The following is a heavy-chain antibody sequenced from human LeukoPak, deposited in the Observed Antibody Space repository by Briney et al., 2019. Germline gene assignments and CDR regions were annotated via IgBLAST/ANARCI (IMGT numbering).Heavy chain of an antibody. CDR3: AVSPIGRGGIVASYYFHY. J-gene: IGHJ4*02. Sequence: SEILSLTCTVSGGSISSSSYYWGWIRQPPGKGLEWIGSIYYSGSTYYNPSLKSRVTISVDTSKNQFSLKLSSVTAADTAVYYCAVSPIGRGGIVASYYFHYWGQGTLVTVSS. CDR1: GGSISSSSYY. V-gene: IGHV4-39*01. D-gene: IGHD2-15*01. CDR2: IYYSGST.